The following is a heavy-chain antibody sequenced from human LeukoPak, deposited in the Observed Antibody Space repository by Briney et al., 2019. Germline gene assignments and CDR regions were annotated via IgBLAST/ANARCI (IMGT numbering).Heavy chain of an antibody. Sequence: GGSLRLSCAASGFTFSSYWMSWVRQAPGKGLEWVANIKQDGSEKYYVDSVKGRFTISRDNAKNSLYLQMNSLRAEDTAVYYCAKDYGSSSTNWFDHWGQGTLVTVSS. D-gene: IGHD6-6*01. CDR1: GFTFSSYW. CDR2: IKQDGSEK. V-gene: IGHV3-7*03. J-gene: IGHJ5*02. CDR3: AKDYGSSSTNWFDH.